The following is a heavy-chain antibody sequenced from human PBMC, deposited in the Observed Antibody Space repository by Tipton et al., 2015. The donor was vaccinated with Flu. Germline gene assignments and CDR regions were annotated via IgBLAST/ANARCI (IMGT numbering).Heavy chain of an antibody. CDR2: INHSGSA. V-gene: IGHV4-34*01. J-gene: IGHJ3*02. CDR3: ARGDYGDYDHEADAFDI. Sequence: LRLSCAVSGGSFSGYYWTWIRQSPGRGLEWIGEINHSGSANYNASLKSRVTISIDRSKNQFSLRLSSVTAADTAMYYCARGDYGDYDHEADAFDIWGQGTLVTVSA. D-gene: IGHD4-17*01. CDR1: GGSFSGYY.